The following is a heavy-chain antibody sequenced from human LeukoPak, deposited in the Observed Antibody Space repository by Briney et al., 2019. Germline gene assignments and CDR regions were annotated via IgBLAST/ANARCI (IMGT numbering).Heavy chain of an antibody. CDR2: IYYSGST. D-gene: IGHD6-6*01. CDR1: GGSISSSSYY. CDR3: ARPTARLGWFDP. J-gene: IGHJ5*02. Sequence: KSSETLSLTCTVSGGSISSSSYYWGWIRQPPVKGLEWIGYIYYSGSTNYNPSLKSRVTISVDTSKNQFSLKLSSVTAADTAVYYCARPTARLGWFDPWGQGTLVTVSS. V-gene: IGHV4-61*05.